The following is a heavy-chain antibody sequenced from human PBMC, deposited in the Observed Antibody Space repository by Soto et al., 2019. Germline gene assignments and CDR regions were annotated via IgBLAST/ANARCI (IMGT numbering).Heavy chain of an antibody. CDR1: GFSLTTDGVG. CDR2: IYWDDDE. CDR3: AHSRNLITEDAQVGDFDY. J-gene: IGHJ4*02. V-gene: IGHV2-5*02. D-gene: IGHD3-10*01. Sequence: QITLKESGPTLVKPTQTLTLTCSFSGFSLTTDGVGVGWVRQPPGEALEWLALIYWDDDERYSPCLKTRLTITKDPSKNPVVLIMTNMDPVDTATYYCAHSRNLITEDAQVGDFDYWGQGTLVTVSS.